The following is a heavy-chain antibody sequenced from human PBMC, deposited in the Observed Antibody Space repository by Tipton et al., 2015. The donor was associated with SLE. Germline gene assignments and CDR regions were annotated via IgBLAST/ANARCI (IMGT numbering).Heavy chain of an antibody. CDR2: VYSDGTP. CDR3: AREAGETSSWYYPLDH. V-gene: IGHV4-39*02. CDR1: SVSINGGGYF. Sequence: TLSLTCSVSSVSINGGGYFWGWIRQPPGKGLEWLGSVYSDGTPYYNPSLKSRLTMSVDSSNNQFSLKLGSVTAADTAIYYCAREAGETSSWYYPLDHWGQGTLVTVSS. D-gene: IGHD3-22*01. J-gene: IGHJ4*02.